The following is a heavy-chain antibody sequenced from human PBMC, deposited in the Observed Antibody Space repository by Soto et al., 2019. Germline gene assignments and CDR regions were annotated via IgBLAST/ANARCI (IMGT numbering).Heavy chain of an antibody. J-gene: IGHJ4*02. CDR1: GLTFKNYG. CDR2: IWYDGSKK. Sequence: QVQLVESGGGVVQPGTSLRLSCAASGLTFKNYGMHWFRQAPGKGLEWVAIIWYDGSKKNYADSVKDRFTISKDNSKNTLYLQMNSLRAEDTAVYYCATSNPGISIDDWGQGTRVTVSS. D-gene: IGHD3-10*01. CDR3: ATSNPGISIDD. V-gene: IGHV3-33*01.